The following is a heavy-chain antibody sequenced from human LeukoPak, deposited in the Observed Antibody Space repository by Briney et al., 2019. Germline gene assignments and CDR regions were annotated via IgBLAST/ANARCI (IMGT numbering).Heavy chain of an antibody. CDR1: GFSLISYG. J-gene: IGHJ4*02. V-gene: IGHV3-30*18. CDR2: ISDDRRNK. CDR3: AKRSSDYGDYVTYFDF. Sequence: GGSLRLSCAASGFSLISYGMQWVRQAPGKGREWVGVISDDRRNKKYADFVKGRYTISRDNSKDSLYLQMNSLRDEDTAVYCCAKRSSDYGDYVTYFDFWGQGTLVTVSS. D-gene: IGHD4-17*01.